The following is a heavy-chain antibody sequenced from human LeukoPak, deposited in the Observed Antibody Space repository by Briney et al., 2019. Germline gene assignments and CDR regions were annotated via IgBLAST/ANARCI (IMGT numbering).Heavy chain of an antibody. V-gene: IGHV3-7*01. CDR2: IKPDGSDQ. CDR1: GFTFSHYW. J-gene: IGHJ4*02. D-gene: IGHD4-17*01. Sequence: GGSLRLSCAASGFTFSHYWMTWVRQAPGKGLEWAANIKPDGSDQYYVDSVKGRFTISRDNAKNSLYLHMNSLRGEDTAVYYCARDYADYWGQGTLVTVSS. CDR3: ARDYADY.